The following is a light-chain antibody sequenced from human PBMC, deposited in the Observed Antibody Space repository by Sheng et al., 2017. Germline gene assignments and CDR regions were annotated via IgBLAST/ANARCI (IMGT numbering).Light chain of an antibody. Sequence: DILLTQSPDTLSLSPGERATLSCRASQSVNGRFFAWYQQKPGQTPRLLIHGTSNRATGIPDRFSGSGSGTDFTLTISDLQPEDVATYYCQRYITAPYSFGQGDQAGDQT. CDR1: QSVNGRF. CDR2: GTS. J-gene: IGKJ2*03. V-gene: IGKV3-20*01. CDR3: QRYITAPYS.